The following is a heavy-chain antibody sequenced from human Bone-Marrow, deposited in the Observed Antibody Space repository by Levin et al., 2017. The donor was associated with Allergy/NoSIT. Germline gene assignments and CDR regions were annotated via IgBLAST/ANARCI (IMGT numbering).Heavy chain of an antibody. CDR3: ARDRLGVLRYFDWFENRYRGKNWYFDL. CDR1: GFTFSSYW. D-gene: IGHD3-9*01. CDR2: IKQDGSEK. Sequence: PGGSLRLSCAASGFTFSSYWMSWVRQAPGKGLEWVANIKQDGSEKYYVDSVKGRFTISRDNAKNSLYLQMNSLRAEDTAVYYCARDRLGVLRYFDWFENRYRGKNWYFDLWGRGTLVTVSS. V-gene: IGHV3-7*01. J-gene: IGHJ2*01.